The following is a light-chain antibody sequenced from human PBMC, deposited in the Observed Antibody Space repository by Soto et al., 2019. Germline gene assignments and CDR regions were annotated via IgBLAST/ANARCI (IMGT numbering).Light chain of an antibody. CDR1: QDISNY. J-gene: IGKJ4*01. CDR2: DAS. CDR3: QQYDKLPP. Sequence: DIPMTQSPSSLSASGGDRVTITCQASQDISNYLNWYQQKPGKAPKLLIYDASNLEPVVPSRFSGSGSGTDFTFTSSSLQPEDIATYYCQQYDKLPPFGGGTKVEIK. V-gene: IGKV1-33*01.